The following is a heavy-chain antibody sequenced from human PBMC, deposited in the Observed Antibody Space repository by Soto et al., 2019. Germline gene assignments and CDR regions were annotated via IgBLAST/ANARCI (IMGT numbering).Heavy chain of an antibody. CDR1: GVTLITQT. J-gene: IGHJ4*02. CDR3: VTMISAPEAFDY. Sequence: FLRLSFSASGVTLITQTIHWVLQAPWKGLEYVAAIGNNGGAKYYVDSVRGRFTVSTDIYKNTVYLQMTTLRPGETAIYYCVTMISAPEAFDYWGQGTRVAVSS. CDR2: IGNNGGAK. V-gene: IGHV3-64D*06. D-gene: IGHD3-22*01.